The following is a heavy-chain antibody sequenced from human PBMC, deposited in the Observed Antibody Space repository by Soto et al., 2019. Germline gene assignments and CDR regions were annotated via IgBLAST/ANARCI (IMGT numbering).Heavy chain of an antibody. Sequence: QVQLVESGGGVVQPGRSLRLSCAASGFTFSSYGMHWVRQAPGKGLEWVAVIWYDGSNKYYADSVKGRFTISRDNSKNTLYLQMNSLRAEDTAVYYCARVMVRGLVHYYYYYMDVWGKGTTVTVSS. CDR1: GFTFSSYG. CDR2: IWYDGSNK. CDR3: ARVMVRGLVHYYYYYMDV. J-gene: IGHJ6*03. V-gene: IGHV3-33*01. D-gene: IGHD3-10*01.